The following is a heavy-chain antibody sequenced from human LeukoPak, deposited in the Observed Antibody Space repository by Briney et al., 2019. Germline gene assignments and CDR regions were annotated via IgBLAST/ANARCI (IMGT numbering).Heavy chain of an antibody. V-gene: IGHV4-34*01. CDR3: ARSQNYYGSGDY. CDR1: GGSFSGYY. D-gene: IGHD3-10*01. J-gene: IGHJ4*02. Sequence: SETLSLTCAVYGGSFSGYYWSWIRQPPGKGLEWIGEINHSGSTNYNPSLKSRVTILVDTSRNHFSVKLSSVTAADTAVYYCARSQNYYGSGDYWSQGTLVTVSS. CDR2: INHSGST.